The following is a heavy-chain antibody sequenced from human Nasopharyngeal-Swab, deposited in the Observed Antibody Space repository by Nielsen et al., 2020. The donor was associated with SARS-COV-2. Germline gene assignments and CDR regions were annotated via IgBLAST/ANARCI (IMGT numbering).Heavy chain of an antibody. Sequence: GESLKISCAASGFTFSSYGMHLVRQAPGKGLEWVAVIWYDGSNKYYADSVKGRFTISRDNSKNTLYLQMNSLRAEDTAVYYCARDSGPVRFLEWLCDYWGQGTLVTVSS. V-gene: IGHV3-33*01. CDR3: ARDSGPVRFLEWLCDY. J-gene: IGHJ4*02. CDR2: IWYDGSNK. D-gene: IGHD3-3*01. CDR1: GFTFSSYG.